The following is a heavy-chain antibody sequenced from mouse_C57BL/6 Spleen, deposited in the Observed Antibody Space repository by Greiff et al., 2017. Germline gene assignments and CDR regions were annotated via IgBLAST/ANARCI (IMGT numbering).Heavy chain of an antibody. V-gene: IGHV5-4*01. CDR2: ISDGGSYT. D-gene: IGHD2-1*01. Sequence: EVQLQESGGGLVKPGGSLKLSCAASGFTFSSYAMSWVRQTPEKRLEWVATISDGGSYTYYPDNVKGRFTISRDNAKKNLYLQMSHLKSEDTAMYYCARVYRDAMDYWSQGTSVTVSS. J-gene: IGHJ4*01. CDR3: ARVYRDAMDY. CDR1: GFTFSSYA.